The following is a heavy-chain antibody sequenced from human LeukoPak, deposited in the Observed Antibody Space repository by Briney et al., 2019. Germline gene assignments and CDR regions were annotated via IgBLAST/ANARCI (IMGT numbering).Heavy chain of an antibody. CDR3: ARSRDGYFDY. Sequence: ASVKVSCKASGGTFSSYAISWVRQAPGQGLEWMGGIIPIFGTANYAQKFQGRVTITADESTSTVYMELSSLRSEDTAVYYCARSRDGYFDYWGQGTLVTVSS. J-gene: IGHJ4*02. CDR2: IIPIFGTA. V-gene: IGHV1-69*13. D-gene: IGHD5-24*01. CDR1: GGTFSSYA.